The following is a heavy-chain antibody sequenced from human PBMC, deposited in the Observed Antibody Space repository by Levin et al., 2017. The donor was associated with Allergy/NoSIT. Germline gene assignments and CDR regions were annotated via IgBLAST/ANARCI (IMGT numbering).Heavy chain of an antibody. J-gene: IGHJ4*02. CDR3: ARHVGYSGHDWGY. CDR2: IDPSDSYT. Sequence: GGSLRLSCKGSGYSFTSYWISWVRQMPGKGLEWMGRIDPSDSYTNYSPSFQGHVTISADKSISTAYLQWSSLKASDTAMYYCARHVGYSGHDWGYWGQGTLVTVSS. CDR1: GYSFTSYW. D-gene: IGHD5-12*01. V-gene: IGHV5-10-1*01.